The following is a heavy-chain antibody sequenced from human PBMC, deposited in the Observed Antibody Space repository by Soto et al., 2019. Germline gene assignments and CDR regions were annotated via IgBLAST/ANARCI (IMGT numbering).Heavy chain of an antibody. V-gene: IGHV4-4*02. D-gene: IGHD3-9*01. CDR2: IYHSGST. CDR1: GGSICSSNW. CDR3: ARGVDWSLGSRYYGKDV. Sequence: PSETLSLTCAVSGGSICSSNWWSWVRQPPGKGLEWIGEIYHSGSTNYNPSLKSRVTISVDKSQNQFSLKLSSVTAADMAVYYCARGVDWSLGSRYYGKDVWGQGTTVTVSS. J-gene: IGHJ6*02.